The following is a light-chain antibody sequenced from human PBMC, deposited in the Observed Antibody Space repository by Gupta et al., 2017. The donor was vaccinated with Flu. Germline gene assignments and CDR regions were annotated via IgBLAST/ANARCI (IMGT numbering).Light chain of an antibody. CDR2: GKN. CDR3: NSRDSSGNHWV. J-gene: IGLJ3*02. V-gene: IGLV3-19*01. CDR1: SLSSYY. Sequence: SSELTQDPAVSVALGQTVRITCQGDSLSSYYASWYQQKPGQAPVLVIYGKNNRPSGFPDRFSGSSSGNTASLTITGAQAEDEADYYCNSRDSSGNHWVFGGGTKLTVL.